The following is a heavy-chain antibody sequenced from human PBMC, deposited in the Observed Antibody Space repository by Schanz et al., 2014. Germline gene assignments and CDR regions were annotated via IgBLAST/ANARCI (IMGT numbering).Heavy chain of an antibody. CDR3: TRSYYDFSWGSYRFRAFDI. D-gene: IGHD3-16*02. V-gene: IGHV3-74*01. CDR2: TNGDGTNA. J-gene: IGHJ3*02. CDR1: GFTLSSYW. Sequence: EVKLVESGGGAVRPGGSLRLSCAASGFTLSSYWMHWVRQVPGKGLEWVSCTNGDGTNAKYADSVKGRFTISRDNAKKTLSLQMIRLRAEDTAIYFCTRSYYDFSWGSYRFRAFDIWGQGTTVIVSS.